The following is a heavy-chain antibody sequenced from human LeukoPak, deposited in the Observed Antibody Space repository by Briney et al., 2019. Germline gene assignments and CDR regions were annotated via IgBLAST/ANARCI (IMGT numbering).Heavy chain of an antibody. Sequence: GGSLRLSCAASGFTFSSYSMNWVRQAPGKGLEWVSSISSSSSYIYYADSVKGRFTISRDNAKNSLYLQMNSLRAEDTAVYYCARGALNYDILTGYYREVDYWGQGTLVTVSS. CDR1: GFTFSSYS. D-gene: IGHD3-9*01. CDR2: ISSSSSYI. CDR3: ARGALNYDILTGYYREVDY. J-gene: IGHJ4*02. V-gene: IGHV3-21*01.